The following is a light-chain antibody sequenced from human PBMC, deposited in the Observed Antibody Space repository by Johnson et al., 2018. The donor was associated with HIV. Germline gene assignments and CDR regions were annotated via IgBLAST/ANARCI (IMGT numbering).Light chain of an antibody. V-gene: IGLV1-51*01. CDR1: RSNIGSHY. CDR2: DNN. CDR3: RSWDRSLSAYV. Sequence: QSVLTQPPSVSAAPGQKVTITCSGSRSNIGSHYVSWYQQLTGTAPKLLIYDNNTRPSVIPDRFSGSQSRTFAPLCIPGLRTGDVADYYCRSWDRSLSAYVFGTGTKVTVL. J-gene: IGLJ1*01.